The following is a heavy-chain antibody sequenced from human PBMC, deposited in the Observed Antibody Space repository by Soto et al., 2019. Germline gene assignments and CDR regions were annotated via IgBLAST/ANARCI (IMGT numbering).Heavy chain of an antibody. D-gene: IGHD3-22*01. CDR3: AKDQYRAYYYDSSGYYFDY. J-gene: IGHJ4*02. CDR1: GFMFSSYA. CDR2: ISGSGSST. V-gene: IGHV3-23*01. Sequence: SLRLSCVASGFMFSSYAMNWVRQAPGKGLEWVSAISGSGSSTYYADSVKGRFTISRDYSKNTLYLQMNSLRAEDTAVYYCAKDQYRAYYYDSSGYYFDYWGQGTLVTVSS.